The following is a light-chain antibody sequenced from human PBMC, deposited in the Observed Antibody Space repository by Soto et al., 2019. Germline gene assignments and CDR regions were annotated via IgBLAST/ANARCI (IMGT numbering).Light chain of an antibody. J-gene: IGKJ4*01. CDR2: GAS. Sequence: EIVLTQSPGTLSLSPGERANLSCRASQSVSSSYLAWYQQKPDQAPRLLIYGASSRATGIPDRFSGSGSGTDFTLTISRLEPEDFAVYYCQQYGSSPLTFGGGTKVEIK. CDR3: QQYGSSPLT. CDR1: QSVSSSY. V-gene: IGKV3-20*01.